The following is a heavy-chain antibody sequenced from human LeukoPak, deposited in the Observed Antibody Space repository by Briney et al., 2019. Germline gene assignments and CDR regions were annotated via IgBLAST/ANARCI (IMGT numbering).Heavy chain of an antibody. CDR3: ARITYYYDSSGYYYVGAFDI. Sequence: SETLSLTCTVSGGSISSNSYYWGWIRQPPRKGLEWIGSIYYSGSTYYNPSLKSRVTISVDTSKNQFSLKLSSVTAADTAVYYCARITYYYDSSGYYYVGAFDIWGQGTMVTAS. D-gene: IGHD3-22*01. CDR1: GGSISSNSYY. J-gene: IGHJ3*02. CDR2: IYYSGST. V-gene: IGHV4-39*07.